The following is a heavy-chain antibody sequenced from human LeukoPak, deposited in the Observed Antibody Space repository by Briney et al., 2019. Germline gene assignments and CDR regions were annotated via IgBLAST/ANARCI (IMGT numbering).Heavy chain of an antibody. CDR2: INHSGST. CDR3: ARGIAAAGITH. D-gene: IGHD6-13*01. V-gene: IGHV4-34*01. CDR1: GGSFSGYY. J-gene: IGHJ4*02. Sequence: PSETLSLTCAVYGGSFSGYYRSWIRQPPGKGLEWIGEINHSGSTNYNPSLKSRVTISVDTSKNQFSLKLSSVTAADTAVYYCARGIAAAGITHWGQGTLVTVSS.